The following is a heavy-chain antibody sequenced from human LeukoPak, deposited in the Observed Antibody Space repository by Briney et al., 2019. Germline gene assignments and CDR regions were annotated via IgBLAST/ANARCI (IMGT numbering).Heavy chain of an antibody. D-gene: IGHD1-20*01. V-gene: IGHV4-59*01. CDR1: GGSISSYF. CDR3: ARGWSDNWNDGSLYDY. CDR2: IYYSGST. J-gene: IGHJ4*02. Sequence: SETLSLTCTVSGGSISSYFWRWIRQPPGEGPEWDWFIYYSGSTNYIPSLKSRVTISVDTSKNQFSLKLSSVTAADTAVYYCARGWSDNWNDGSLYDYWGQGTLVTVSS.